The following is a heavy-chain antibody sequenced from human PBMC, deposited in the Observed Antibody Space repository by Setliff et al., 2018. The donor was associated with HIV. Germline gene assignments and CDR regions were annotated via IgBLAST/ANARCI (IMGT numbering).Heavy chain of an antibody. CDR2: IYYTGNT. Sequence: SETLSLTCTVSGGSISSNYYYWGWLRQPPGKGLEWIVSIYYTGNTYYSPSLNSQLTISVDTSKNKSSLRLNSVTAADTAVYYCARLNWVGDLSSGNWFDTWGQGTLVTVSS. D-gene: IGHD3-10*01. J-gene: IGHJ5*02. CDR1: GGSISSNYYY. CDR3: ARLNWVGDLSSGNWFDT. V-gene: IGHV4-39*01.